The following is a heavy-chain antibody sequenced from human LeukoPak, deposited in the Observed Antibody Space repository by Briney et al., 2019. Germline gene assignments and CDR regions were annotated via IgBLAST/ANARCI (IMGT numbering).Heavy chain of an antibody. CDR2: ISYDGSNE. Sequence: GGSLRLSCAASGFTFSSYGMHWVRQAPGKGLEWVAIISYDGSNEYYADSVKGRFTISRDNSKNTLYLQMNSLRPEDTAVYYCAKIHATCYFGSGSYMDVWGQGTTVTVSS. J-gene: IGHJ6*03. CDR1: GFTFSSYG. D-gene: IGHD3-10*01. V-gene: IGHV3-30*18. CDR3: AKIHATCYFGSGSYMDV.